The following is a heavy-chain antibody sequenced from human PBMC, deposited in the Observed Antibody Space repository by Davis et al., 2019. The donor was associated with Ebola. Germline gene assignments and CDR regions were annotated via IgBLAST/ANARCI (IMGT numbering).Heavy chain of an antibody. Sequence: SETLSPTCTVYGASSSGYYWSWIRQLPGKGLEWIGEINHSGSTNYNPSHWGRVTISIDTSKNQFSLKLSSVTAADTAVYYCARGGQYGLGSSYWYFDLWGRGTLVTVSS. CDR1: GASSSGYY. CDR3: ARGGQYGLGSSYWYFDL. V-gene: IGHV4-34*01. CDR2: INHSGST. D-gene: IGHD3-10*01. J-gene: IGHJ2*01.